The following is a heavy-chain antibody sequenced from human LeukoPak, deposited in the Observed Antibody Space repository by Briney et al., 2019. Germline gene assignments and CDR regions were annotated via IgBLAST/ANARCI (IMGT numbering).Heavy chain of an antibody. CDR2: ISGSGGST. V-gene: IGHV3-23*01. D-gene: IGHD3-3*01. J-gene: IGHJ4*02. Sequence: GGSLRLSCAASGFTFSSYAMSWVHQAPGKGLEWVSAISGSGGSTYYADSVKGRFTISRDNSKNTLYLQMNSLRAEDTAVYYCAKGFDFWSGYHIHRVYYFDYWGQGTLVTVSS. CDR3: AKGFDFWSGYHIHRVYYFDY. CDR1: GFTFSSYA.